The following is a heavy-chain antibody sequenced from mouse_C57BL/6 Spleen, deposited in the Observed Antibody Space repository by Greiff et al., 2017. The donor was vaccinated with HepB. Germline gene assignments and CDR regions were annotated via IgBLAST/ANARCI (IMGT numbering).Heavy chain of an antibody. D-gene: IGHD3-2*02. CDR1: GYTFTSYW. J-gene: IGHJ2*01. Sequence: QVQLKESGAELVKPGASVKLSCKASGYTFTSYWMHWVKQRPGQGLVWIGMIHPNCGSTNYNEKFKSKATLTVDKSSSTAYMQLSSMTSEDSAVYYCAMGGQLRLDDWGQGTTLTVSS. V-gene: IGHV1-64*01. CDR2: IHPNCGST. CDR3: AMGGQLRLDD.